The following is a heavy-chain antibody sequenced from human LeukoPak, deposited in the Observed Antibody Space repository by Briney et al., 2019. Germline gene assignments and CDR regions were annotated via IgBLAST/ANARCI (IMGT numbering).Heavy chain of an antibody. CDR1: GYTFTNYD. V-gene: IGHV1-8*01. Sequence: ASVKVSCTASGYTFTNYDINWVRQATGQGLEWMGWMNPNSGNTGYAQKFQGRVTMTRDTSISTAYMELSSLKSEDTAVYYCARRGWELLGIDSWGQGTLVTVSS. CDR2: MNPNSGNT. J-gene: IGHJ4*02. D-gene: IGHD2-15*01. CDR3: ARRGWELLGIDS.